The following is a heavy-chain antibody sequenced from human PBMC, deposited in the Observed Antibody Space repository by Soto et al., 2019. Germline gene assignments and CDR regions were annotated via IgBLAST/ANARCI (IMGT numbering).Heavy chain of an antibody. Sequence: LRLSCAASGFTFSNYTMHWVRQAPGKGLEWVTLISYDEIDKYYADAVKGRFTISRDNSKNTLFLQMDSLRAEDTAVYYCAGRSGSSDYWGQGTLVTVSS. CDR3: AGRSGSSDY. CDR2: ISYDEIDK. J-gene: IGHJ4*02. V-gene: IGHV3-30*04. CDR1: GFTFSNYT. D-gene: IGHD3-10*01.